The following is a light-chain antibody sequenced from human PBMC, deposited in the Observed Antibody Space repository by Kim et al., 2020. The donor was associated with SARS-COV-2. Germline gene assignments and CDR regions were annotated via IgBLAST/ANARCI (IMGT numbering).Light chain of an antibody. CDR2: RNN. CDR1: SNIVGNQG. V-gene: IGLV10-54*02. Sequence: QAGLTQPPSVSKGLRQTATLTCTGNSNIVGNQGAAWLQQHQGHPPKLLSYRNNNRPSGISERFSASRSGNTASLTMTGLQPEDEADYYCSALDSSLSAHWVCGGGTELTGL. J-gene: IGLJ3*02. CDR3: SALDSSLSAHWV.